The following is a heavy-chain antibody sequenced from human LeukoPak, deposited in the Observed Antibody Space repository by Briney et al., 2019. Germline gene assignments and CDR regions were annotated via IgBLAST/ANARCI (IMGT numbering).Heavy chain of an antibody. V-gene: IGHV4-59*01. D-gene: IGHD4-11*01. CDR1: GGSISSYY. CDR2: IYYSGST. Sequence: PSETLSLTCTVSGGSISSYYWSWLRQPPGKGLEWIGYIYYSGSTRYNPSIKSRVTISVDTSKSQFSLKLSSVTAADTAVYYCASVDYQYYFDYWGQGTLVTVSS. CDR3: ASVDYQYYFDY. J-gene: IGHJ4*02.